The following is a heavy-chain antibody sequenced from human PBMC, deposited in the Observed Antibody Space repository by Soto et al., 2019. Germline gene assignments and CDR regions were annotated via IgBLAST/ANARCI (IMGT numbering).Heavy chain of an antibody. D-gene: IGHD3-10*01. J-gene: IGHJ5*02. Sequence: VGSLRLSCAASGFTFSSYAMSWVRQAPGKGLEWVSAISGSGGSTYYADSVKGRFTISRDNSKNTLYLQMNSLRAEDAAVYYCAKGFPSNLNNWFDPWGQGTLVTVSS. CDR2: ISGSGGST. V-gene: IGHV3-23*01. CDR3: AKGFPSNLNNWFDP. CDR1: GFTFSSYA.